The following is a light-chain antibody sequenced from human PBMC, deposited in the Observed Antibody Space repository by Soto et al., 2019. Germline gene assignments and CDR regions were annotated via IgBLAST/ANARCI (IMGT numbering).Light chain of an antibody. CDR1: SSDVGAYKF. Sequence: QSALTQPASVSGSPGQSITIFCTGTSSDVGAYKFVSWYRHHPGRAPQVMIYEVTNRPSGVSSRFSGSKSGNTASLTISGLRPEDEGDYYCSSYSSTSTPWVFGGGTKLTVL. J-gene: IGLJ3*02. V-gene: IGLV2-14*01. CDR3: SSYSSTSTPWV. CDR2: EVT.